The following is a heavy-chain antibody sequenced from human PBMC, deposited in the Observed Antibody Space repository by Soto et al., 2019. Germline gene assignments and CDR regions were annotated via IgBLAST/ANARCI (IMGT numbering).Heavy chain of an antibody. J-gene: IGHJ4*02. V-gene: IGHV3-11*01. CDR1: GFTFSDYY. CDR3: ARDSYAAMALFDY. Sequence: LRLSCAASGFTFSDYYMSWIRQAPGKGLEWVSYISSSGSTIYYADSVKGRFTISRDNAKNSLYLQMNSLRAEDTAVYYWARDSYAAMALFDYWGQGTLVTVSS. CDR2: ISSSGSTI. D-gene: IGHD5-18*01.